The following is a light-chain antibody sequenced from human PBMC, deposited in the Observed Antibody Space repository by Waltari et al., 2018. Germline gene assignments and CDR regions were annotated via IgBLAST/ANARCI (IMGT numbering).Light chain of an antibody. Sequence: QSVLTQPPSASGTPGQRVTISCSGSTPNVGTHTVHLYHPLPGPPPKLLIYSNNQRPSGVPDRFSGSKSGTSASLAISGLQSEDEAEYYCSAWDDSLNAYVFGSGTKVTVL. V-gene: IGLV1-44*01. CDR1: TPNVGTHT. CDR3: SAWDDSLNAYV. J-gene: IGLJ1*01. CDR2: SNN.